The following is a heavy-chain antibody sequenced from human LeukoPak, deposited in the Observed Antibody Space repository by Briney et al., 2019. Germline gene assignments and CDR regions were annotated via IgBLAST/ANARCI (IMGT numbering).Heavy chain of an antibody. V-gene: IGHV4-59*01. CDR3: AGGLKWLSFDS. J-gene: IGHJ4*02. D-gene: IGHD6-19*01. Sequence: PSETLSLTCTVSGGSISSYYWSWIRQPPGKGLEWIGYIFHSGTTTYNPSLKSRVTISIDTSKNQFSLKLSSVTAADTAVYYCAGGLKWLSFDSWGQGTLVT. CDR2: IFHSGTT. CDR1: GGSISSYY.